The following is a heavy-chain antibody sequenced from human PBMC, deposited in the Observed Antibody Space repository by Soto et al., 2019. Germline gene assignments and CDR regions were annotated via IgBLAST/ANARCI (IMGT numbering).Heavy chain of an antibody. D-gene: IGHD3-22*01. CDR3: AKPMTAGGANS. V-gene: IGHV3-23*01. CDR2: ISASATQT. Sequence: EARILESGGGLAQPGGSLKISCTASGFNFNIYAMSWVRQAPGKGLEWVSGISASATQTYYAESVKGRFAISRDNSKSTLYLQRDSLTPEDTARYYCAKPMTAGGANSWGPGTLVAVSS. J-gene: IGHJ5*02. CDR1: GFNFNIYA.